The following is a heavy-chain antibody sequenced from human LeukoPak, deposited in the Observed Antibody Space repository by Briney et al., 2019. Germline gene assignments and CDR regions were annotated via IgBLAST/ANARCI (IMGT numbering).Heavy chain of an antibody. CDR2: ISYDGSNK. J-gene: IGHJ4*02. V-gene: IGHV3-30-3*01. Sequence: GGSLRLSCAASGFTFSSYAMHWVRQAPGKGLEWVAVISYDGSNKYYADSVKGRFTISRDNAKNSLYLQMNSLRAEDTAVYYCARDVETYAAAEEYYFDYWGQGTLVTVSS. CDR3: ARDVETYAAAEEYYFDY. CDR1: GFTFSSYA. D-gene: IGHD6-13*01.